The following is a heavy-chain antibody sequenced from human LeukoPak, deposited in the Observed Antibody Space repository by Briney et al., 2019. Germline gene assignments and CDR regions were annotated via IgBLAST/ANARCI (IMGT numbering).Heavy chain of an antibody. CDR3: ARGLYGSGSPSYNCFDP. CDR1: GFTLGSYW. V-gene: IGHV3-74*01. Sequence: GGSLRLSCAASGFTLGSYWMHWVRQAPGKGLGWVSRMNSDGSTTSYADSVRGRFTISRDNAKNTLYLQMNSLRAEDTAVYYCARGLYGSGSPSYNCFDPWGQGTLVTASS. J-gene: IGHJ5*02. CDR2: MNSDGSTT. D-gene: IGHD3-10*01.